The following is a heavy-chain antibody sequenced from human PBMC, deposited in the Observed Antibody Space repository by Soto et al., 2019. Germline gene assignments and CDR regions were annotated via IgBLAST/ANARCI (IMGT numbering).Heavy chain of an antibody. J-gene: IGHJ4*02. CDR3: ARPIYGDYAFDS. Sequence: GGSLRLSCAASGFTFSRYDIHWVRQATGKGLEWVSAIGSAGDTHYAGSAKGRFTISRENAKTSAYLQMNSLRAEDTAVYYCARPIYGDYAFDSWGQGTLVIVSS. CDR2: IGSAGDT. V-gene: IGHV3-13*01. D-gene: IGHD4-17*01. CDR1: GFTFSRYD.